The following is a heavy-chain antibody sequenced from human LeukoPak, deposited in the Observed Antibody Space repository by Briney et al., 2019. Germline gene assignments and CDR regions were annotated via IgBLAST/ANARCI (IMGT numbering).Heavy chain of an antibody. CDR3: HYDSSGSYFDY. CDR2: INHSGST. J-gene: IGHJ4*02. D-gene: IGHD3-22*01. V-gene: IGHV4-34*01. Sequence: PSETLSPTCAVYGGSFSGYYWSWIRQPPGKGLEWIGEINHSGSTNYNPSLKSRVTISVDTSKNQFSPKLSSVTAADTAVYYCHYDSSGSYFDYWGQGTLVTVSS. CDR1: GGSFSGYY.